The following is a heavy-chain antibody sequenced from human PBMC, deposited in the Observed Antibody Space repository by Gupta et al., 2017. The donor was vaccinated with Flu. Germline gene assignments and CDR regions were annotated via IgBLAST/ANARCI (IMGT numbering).Heavy chain of an antibody. Sequence: QVQLVQSGAEVKKPGSSVKVSCKASGGTFSSYAISWVRQAPGQGLERMGGIIPIFGTANYAQKFQGRVTITADESTSTAYMELSSLRSEDTAVYYCANRRQDYDFWSGYLLWGQGTLVTVSS. CDR2: IIPIFGTA. CDR1: GGTFSSYA. D-gene: IGHD3-3*01. J-gene: IGHJ4*02. V-gene: IGHV1-69*01. CDR3: ANRRQDYDFWSGYLL.